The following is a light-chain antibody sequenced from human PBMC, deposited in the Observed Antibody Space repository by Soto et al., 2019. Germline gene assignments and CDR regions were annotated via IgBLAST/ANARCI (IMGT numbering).Light chain of an antibody. CDR2: AAS. CDR3: QQSWT. J-gene: IGKJ1*01. Sequence: DIQMTQSPSSLSASVGDRVTITCRASQSISSYLNWYQQKPGKAPKLLIYAASSLQSGVPSRFSGSGSGTDCTLTISSLQPEDFATYYCQQSWTFGQGTKVEIK. CDR1: QSISSY. V-gene: IGKV1-39*01.